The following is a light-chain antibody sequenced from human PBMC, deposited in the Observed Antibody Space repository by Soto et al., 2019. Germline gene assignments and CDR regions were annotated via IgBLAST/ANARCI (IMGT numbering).Light chain of an antibody. CDR1: SSNIGSNY. CDR3: AAWDDSLSLL. Sequence: QTVVTQPPSASGTPGQRVTISCSGSSSNIGSNYVYWYQQFPGTAPKLLIYRDNHRPSGVPDRFSGSKSGTSASLAISGLRSEDEADYYCAAWDDSLSLLFGGGTKLTV. J-gene: IGLJ2*01. CDR2: RDN. V-gene: IGLV1-47*01.